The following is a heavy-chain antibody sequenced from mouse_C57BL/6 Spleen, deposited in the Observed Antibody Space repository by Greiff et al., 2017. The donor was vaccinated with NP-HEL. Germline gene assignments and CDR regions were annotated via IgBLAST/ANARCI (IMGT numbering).Heavy chain of an antibody. V-gene: IGHV1-53*01. Sequence: QVQLQQPGTELVKPGASVKLCKASGYTFTSYWMHWVKQRPGQGLEWIGNINPSNGGTNYNEKFKSKATLTVDKSSSTAYMQLSSLTSEDSAVYYCAREGALYYGNYYAMDYWGQGTSVTVSS. CDR3: AREGALYYGNYYAMDY. CDR1: GYTFTSYW. CDR2: INPSNGGT. D-gene: IGHD2-1*01. J-gene: IGHJ4*01.